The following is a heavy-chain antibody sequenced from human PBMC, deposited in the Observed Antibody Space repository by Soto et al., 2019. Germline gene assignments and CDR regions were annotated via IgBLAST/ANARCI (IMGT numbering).Heavy chain of an antibody. CDR1: GFTFSSYA. CDR2: ISYDGSNK. CDR3: ARDHLRYSIGWYPSYSDY. D-gene: IGHD6-19*01. Sequence: QVQLVESGGGVVQPGRSLRLSCAASGFTFSSYAMHWVRQAPGKGLEWVAVISYDGSNKYYADSVKGRFTISRDNSKNTLYLQMNSLRAEDTAVYYCARDHLRYSIGWYPSYSDYWGQGTLVTVSS. J-gene: IGHJ4*02. V-gene: IGHV3-30-3*01.